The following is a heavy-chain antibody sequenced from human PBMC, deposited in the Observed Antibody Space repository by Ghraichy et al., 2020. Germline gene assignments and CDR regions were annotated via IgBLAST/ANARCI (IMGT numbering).Heavy chain of an antibody. D-gene: IGHD1-26*01. CDR1: GYIFTGYY. CDR2: INPNSGGT. V-gene: IGHV1-2*06. J-gene: IGHJ5*01. Sequence: ASVKVSCKASGYIFTGYYMHWVRQAPGQGLEWMGRINPNSGGTNYAQKFQGRVTMTRDTSISTAYMELSRLRSDDTAMYYCAREVNSGKYWFESWGQGTLVTVSS. CDR3: AREVNSGKYWFES.